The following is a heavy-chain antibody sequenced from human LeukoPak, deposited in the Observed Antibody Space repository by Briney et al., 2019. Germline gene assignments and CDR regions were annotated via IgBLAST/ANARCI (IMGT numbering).Heavy chain of an antibody. V-gene: IGHV4-30-4*08. CDR2: IYYSGST. CDR1: GGSFSGYY. J-gene: IGHJ5*02. Sequence: SETLSLTCAVYGGSFSGYYWSWIRQPPGKGLEWIGYIYYSGSTYYNPSLKSRVTISVDTSKNQFSLKLSSVTAADTAVYYCARAPGRNNWFDPWGQGTLVTVSS. CDR3: ARAPGRNNWFDP.